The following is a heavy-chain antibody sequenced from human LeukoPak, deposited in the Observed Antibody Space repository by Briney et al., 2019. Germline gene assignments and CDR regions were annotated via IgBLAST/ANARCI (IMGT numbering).Heavy chain of an antibody. CDR3: ARGSTYYYGSGTSRSVGWFDP. CDR2: IYYSGST. D-gene: IGHD3-10*01. J-gene: IGHJ5*02. V-gene: IGHV4-39*07. CDR1: VGSISSSSYY. Sequence: SETLSLTCTVSVGSISSSSYYWGWIRQPPGKGLEWIESIYYSGSTYYNPSLKSRVTISVDTSKNQFSLKLSSVTAADTAVYYCARGSTYYYGSGTSRSVGWFDPWGQGTLVTVSS.